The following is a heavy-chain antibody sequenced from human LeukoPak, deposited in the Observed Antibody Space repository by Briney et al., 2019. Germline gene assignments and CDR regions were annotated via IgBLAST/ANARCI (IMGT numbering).Heavy chain of an antibody. J-gene: IGHJ4*02. CDR1: GYTFTSYY. CDR3: ARADDSSGYFLDY. Sequence: GASVKVSCKASGYTFTSYYMHWVRQAPGQGLEWMGRIIPILGIANYAQKFQGRVTITADKSTSTAYMELSSLRSEDTAVYYCARADDSSGYFLDYWGQGTLVTVSS. D-gene: IGHD3-22*01. V-gene: IGHV1-69*02. CDR2: IIPILGIA.